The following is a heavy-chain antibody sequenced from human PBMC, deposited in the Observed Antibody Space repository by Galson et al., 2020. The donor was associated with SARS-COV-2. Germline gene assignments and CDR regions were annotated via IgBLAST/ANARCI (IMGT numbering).Heavy chain of an antibody. CDR1: GYTFTSYA. V-gene: IGHV1-3*01. J-gene: IGHJ4*02. CDR3: ARDTIFGVDFDD. CDR2: INAGNGNT. Sequence: ASVKVSCKASGYTFTSYAMHWVRQAPGQRLEWMGWINAGNGNTKYSQKFQGRVTITRDTSASTAYMELSSLRSEDTAVYYCARDTIFGVDFDDWGQGTLVTVSS. D-gene: IGHD3-3*01.